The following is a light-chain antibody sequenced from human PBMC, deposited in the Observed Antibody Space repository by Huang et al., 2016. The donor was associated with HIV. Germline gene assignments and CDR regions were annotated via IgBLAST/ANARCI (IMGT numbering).Light chain of an antibody. Sequence: EIVMTQSPASLSVSPGESVTLSCRASQTVSTTVAWFQQKPGQAPRLLIYNTSSRATDFPARFSGSGSGTQFTLTISSLQSEDFAVYYCQQYNNWPLTFGGGTKVEIK. CDR3: QQYNNWPLT. J-gene: IGKJ4*01. CDR1: QTVSTT. CDR2: NTS. V-gene: IGKV3-15*01.